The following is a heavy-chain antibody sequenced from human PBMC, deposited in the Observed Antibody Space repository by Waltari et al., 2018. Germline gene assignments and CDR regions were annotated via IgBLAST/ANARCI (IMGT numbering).Heavy chain of an antibody. Sequence: EVQLVESGGGLVQPGGSLRRSCAASGVTGSSHFMSWVRQAPGKGLEWVSVIYIGGSGYYADSVKGRFTISRDNSKNTVYLQMNSLRAEDTAVYYCARDTSGTKGAFDYWGQGTLVTVSS. CDR1: GVTGSSHF. CDR3: ARDTSGTKGAFDY. D-gene: IGHD3-10*01. J-gene: IGHJ4*02. CDR2: IYIGGSG. V-gene: IGHV3-66*01.